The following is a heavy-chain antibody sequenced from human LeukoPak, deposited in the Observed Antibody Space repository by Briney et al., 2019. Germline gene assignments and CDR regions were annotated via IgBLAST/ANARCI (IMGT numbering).Heavy chain of an antibody. Sequence: KPSETLSLTCAVYGGSFSGYYWSWIRQPPGKWLEWIGEINHSGSTNYNPSLKSRVTISVDTSKNQFFLKLSSVTAADTAVYYCARVNGEVDAFDIWGQGTMVTVSS. V-gene: IGHV4-34*01. CDR2: INHSGST. D-gene: IGHD3-10*01. CDR1: GGSFSGYY. J-gene: IGHJ3*02. CDR3: ARVNGEVDAFDI.